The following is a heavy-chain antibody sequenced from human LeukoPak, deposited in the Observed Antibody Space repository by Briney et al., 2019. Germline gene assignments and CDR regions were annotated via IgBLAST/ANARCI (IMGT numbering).Heavy chain of an antibody. CDR1: GGSISSYY. Sequence: SETLSLTCTVSGGSISSYYWSLIRQPPGKGLEWIGYIYYSGSTNHNPSLKSRVTISVDTSKNQFSLKLSSVTAADTAVYYCAREAGGDYYYYYYMDVWGKGTTVTVSS. CDR2: IYYSGST. D-gene: IGHD6-19*01. CDR3: AREAGGDYYYYYYMDV. J-gene: IGHJ6*03. V-gene: IGHV4-59*01.